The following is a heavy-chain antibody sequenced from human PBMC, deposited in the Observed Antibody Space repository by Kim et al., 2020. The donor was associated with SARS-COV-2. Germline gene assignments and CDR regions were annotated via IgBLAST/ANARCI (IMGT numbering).Heavy chain of an antibody. J-gene: IGHJ5*02. V-gene: IGHV3-11*01. CDR3: ARAYSRKHPTWFDP. Sequence: GGSLRLSCAASGFTFSDYYMSWIRQAPGKGLEWVSYISSSGSTIYYADSVKGRFTISRDNAKNSLYLQMNSLRAEDTAVYYCARAYSRKHPTWFDPWGQGTLVTVSS. CDR1: GFTFSDYY. CDR2: ISSSGSTI. D-gene: IGHD6-13*01.